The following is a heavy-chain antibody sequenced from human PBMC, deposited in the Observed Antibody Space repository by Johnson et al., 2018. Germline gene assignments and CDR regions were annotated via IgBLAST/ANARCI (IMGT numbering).Heavy chain of an antibody. CDR3: ASTSAVWYYMDV. V-gene: IGHV3-33*01. J-gene: IGHJ6*03. D-gene: IGHD1-14*01. CDR2: IWYDGSNK. CDR1: GFIFSTYG. Sequence: QVQLVQSGGGVVQXGKSLRLSCAASGFIFSTYGMHWVRQAPGKGLEWVAVIWYDGSNKYYADSVKGRFTISRDNSKNTLYLQMNSLRAEDTAVYYCASTSAVWYYMDVWGKGTTVTVSS.